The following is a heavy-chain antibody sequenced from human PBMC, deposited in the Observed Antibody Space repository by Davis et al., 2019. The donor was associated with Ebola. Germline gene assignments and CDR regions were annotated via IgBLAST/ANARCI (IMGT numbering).Heavy chain of an antibody. CDR3: AKWFGIAAAAHAEYFQH. Sequence: SLKISCAASGFTFSSYGMHWVRQAPGKGLEWVAVISYDGSNKYYADSVKGRFTISRDNSKNTLYLQMNSLRAEDTAVYYCAKWFGIAAAAHAEYFQHWGQGTLVTVSS. V-gene: IGHV3-30*18. CDR2: ISYDGSNK. J-gene: IGHJ1*01. CDR1: GFTFSSYG. D-gene: IGHD6-13*01.